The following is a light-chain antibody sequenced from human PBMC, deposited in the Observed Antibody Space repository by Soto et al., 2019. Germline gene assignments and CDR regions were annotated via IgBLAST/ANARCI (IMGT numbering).Light chain of an antibody. J-gene: IGKJ1*01. CDR1: QSITNNY. V-gene: IGKV3-20*01. CDR3: QQCATSPLT. Sequence: EIVLTQSPGTLSLSPGERATLSCRASQSITNNYLAWYQQKPGQSPRLLIYDASFRATGIPDRFSGSGSGTGFTLTISRLEPEDFAVYYCQQCATSPLTFGQGTKVEIK. CDR2: DAS.